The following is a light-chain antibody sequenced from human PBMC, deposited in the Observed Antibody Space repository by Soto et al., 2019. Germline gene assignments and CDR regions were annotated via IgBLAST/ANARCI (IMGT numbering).Light chain of an antibody. J-gene: IGLJ1*01. Sequence: ALTQPRSVSGSPGQSVTISCTGTSSDVGGYNFVSWYQQYPGKVPKLIIYDVSKRPSGVPDRFSGSKSGNTASLTISGLQAEDEADYYCCSYADNYSYVFGTGTKVTVL. CDR2: DVS. CDR1: SSDVGGYNF. CDR3: CSYADNYSYV. V-gene: IGLV2-11*01.